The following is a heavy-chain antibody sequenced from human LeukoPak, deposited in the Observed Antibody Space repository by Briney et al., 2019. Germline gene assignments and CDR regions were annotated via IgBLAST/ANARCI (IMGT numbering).Heavy chain of an antibody. CDR1: GFTFSDYY. Sequence: NSGGSLRLSCAASGFTFSDYYMSWIRQAPGKGLEWVSYISSSSSCTNYADSVKGRFTISRDNAKNSLYLQMNSLRAEDTAVYYCARLGPTTVTRYWYFDLWGRGTLVTVSS. CDR2: ISSSSSCT. V-gene: IGHV3-11*03. D-gene: IGHD4-17*01. CDR3: ARLGPTTVTRYWYFDL. J-gene: IGHJ2*01.